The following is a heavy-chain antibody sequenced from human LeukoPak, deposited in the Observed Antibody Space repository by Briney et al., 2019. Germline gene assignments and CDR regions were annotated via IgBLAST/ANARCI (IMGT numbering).Heavy chain of an antibody. Sequence: GGSLRLSCAASGFTFSTYTMNWVRQAPGKGLEWVSSISSSSSYIYYADSVKGRFTISRDNAKNSLYLQMNSLRAEDTAVYYCARAQWLAVGYYFDYWGQGTLVTVSS. V-gene: IGHV3-21*01. D-gene: IGHD6-19*01. CDR2: ISSSSSYI. CDR1: GFTFSTYT. J-gene: IGHJ4*02. CDR3: ARAQWLAVGYYFDY.